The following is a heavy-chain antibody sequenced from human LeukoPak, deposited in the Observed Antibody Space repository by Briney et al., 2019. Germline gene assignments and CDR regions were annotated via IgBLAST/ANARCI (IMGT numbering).Heavy chain of an antibody. V-gene: IGHV4-59*01. Sequence: KTSETLSLTXTVSGGSISSYYWSWIRQPPGKGLEWIGYIYYSGSTNYNPSLKSRVTISVDTSKNQFSLKLSSVTAADTAVYYCARVPLHYDILTGYYNRWFDPWGQGTLVTVSS. D-gene: IGHD3-9*01. CDR1: GGSISSYY. CDR2: IYYSGST. J-gene: IGHJ5*02. CDR3: ARVPLHYDILTGYYNRWFDP.